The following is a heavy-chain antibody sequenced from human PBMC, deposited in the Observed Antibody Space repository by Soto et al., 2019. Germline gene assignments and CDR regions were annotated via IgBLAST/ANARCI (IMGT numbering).Heavy chain of an antibody. CDR1: GFTFSSYA. Sequence: GGSLRLSCAASGFTFSSYARSWVRQAPGKGLEWVSAISGSGGSTYYADSVKGRFTISRDNSKNTLYLQMNSLRAEDTAVYYCANTPEYYDILTGRSRYYGMDVWGQGTTVTVSS. J-gene: IGHJ6*02. CDR3: ANTPEYYDILTGRSRYYGMDV. V-gene: IGHV3-23*01. D-gene: IGHD3-9*01. CDR2: ISGSGGST.